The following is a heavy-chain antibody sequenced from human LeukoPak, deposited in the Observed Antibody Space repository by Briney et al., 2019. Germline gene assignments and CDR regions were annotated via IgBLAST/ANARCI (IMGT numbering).Heavy chain of an antibody. CDR1: GVTFSSYA. D-gene: IGHD6-19*01. Sequence: PGGSLRLSCAASGVTFSSYAMSWVRQAPGKGLEWVSAISGSGGSTYYADSAKGRFTISRDNSKNTLYLQMNSLRAEDTAVYYCAKDHGLSGWYGTFDYWGQGTLVTVSS. CDR3: AKDHGLSGWYGTFDY. V-gene: IGHV3-23*01. J-gene: IGHJ4*02. CDR2: ISGSGGST.